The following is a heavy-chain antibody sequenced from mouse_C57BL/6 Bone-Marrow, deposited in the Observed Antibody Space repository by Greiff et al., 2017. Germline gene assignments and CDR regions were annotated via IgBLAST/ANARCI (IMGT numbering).Heavy chain of an antibody. D-gene: IGHD2-4*01. Sequence: QVQLQQPGAELVMPGASVKLCCKASGYTFTSYWMHWVKQRPGQGLEWIGEIDPSDSYTNYNPKFKGKFTLTVDKSSSTAYMQLSSLTSEDSAVYYCARDDYLYYNAMDYRGQATSVTAFS. CDR2: IDPSDSYT. V-gene: IGHV1-69*01. J-gene: IGHJ4*01. CDR3: ARDDYLYYNAMDY. CDR1: GYTFTSYW.